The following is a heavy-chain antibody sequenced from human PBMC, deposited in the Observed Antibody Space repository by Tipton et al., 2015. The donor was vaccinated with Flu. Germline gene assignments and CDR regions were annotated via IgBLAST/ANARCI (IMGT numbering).Heavy chain of an antibody. Sequence: TLSFTCTVSGYSISSGYYWGWIRQPPGKGLEWIGSIYHSGSTYYNPSLKSRVTISVDTSKNQFSLKLSSVTAADTAVYYCATRAYSSGWYMYFDYWGQGTLVTVSS. CDR2: IYHSGST. CDR3: ATRAYSSGWYMYFDY. CDR1: GYSISSGYY. J-gene: IGHJ4*02. D-gene: IGHD6-19*01. V-gene: IGHV4-38-2*02.